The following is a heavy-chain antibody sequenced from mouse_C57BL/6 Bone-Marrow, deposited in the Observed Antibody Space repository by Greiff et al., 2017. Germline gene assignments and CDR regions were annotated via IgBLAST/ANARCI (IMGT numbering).Heavy chain of an antibody. J-gene: IGHJ1*03. CDR1: GFNIKDDY. CDR3: TTSHWYFDV. Sequence: VQLQLSGAELLRPGASVKLSCTASGFNIKDDYMHWVKQRPEQGLEWIGWFDPENGDTEYASKFQGKATITADPSSNTAYLRLSSLTSEDTAVYYCTTSHWYFDVWGTGTTVTVSS. V-gene: IGHV14-4*01. CDR2: FDPENGDT.